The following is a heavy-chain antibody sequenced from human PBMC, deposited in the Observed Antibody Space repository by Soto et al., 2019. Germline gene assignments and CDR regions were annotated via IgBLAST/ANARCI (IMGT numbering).Heavy chain of an antibody. J-gene: IGHJ4*02. D-gene: IGHD6-13*01. V-gene: IGHV1-18*04. CDR1: GYTFTNYG. CDR3: AREDYSASFDY. CDR2: ISTYNGDT. Sequence: QAPLVQSGAEVKKPGASVKVSCKTSGYTFTNYGLTWVRQAPGQGLEWMGWISTYNGDTNYAQRLQGRVTMTTDTSTSTSFMELRGLRSDDTAVYYCAREDYSASFDYWGQGTLVTVSS.